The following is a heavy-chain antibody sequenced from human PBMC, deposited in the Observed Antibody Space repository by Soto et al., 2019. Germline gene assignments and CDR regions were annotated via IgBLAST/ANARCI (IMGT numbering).Heavy chain of an antibody. Sequence: PSVTLSLTCAVYGGSFSGHYWSWIRQPPGKGLEWTGEINHSGSTNSNPSLKSRVTISVDTSKNQFSLKLSSVTAADTAVYYCARGPYSSGWYYYYGLDVWGQGTTVTVSS. CDR1: GGSFSGHY. CDR3: ARGPYSSGWYYYYGLDV. CDR2: INHSGST. V-gene: IGHV4-34*01. D-gene: IGHD6-19*01. J-gene: IGHJ6*02.